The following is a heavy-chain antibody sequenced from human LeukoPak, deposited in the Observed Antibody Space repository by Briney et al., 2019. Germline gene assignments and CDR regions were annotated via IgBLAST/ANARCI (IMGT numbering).Heavy chain of an antibody. Sequence: GGSLRLSCAASGFTFSNAWMSWVRQAPGKGLEWVGRIKSKTDGGTIDYAAPLKGRFTISRDDSKNTVYLQMNSLKTEDTAVYYCTPSIGMTTVTKGLDWGQGTLVTVSS. CDR3: TPSIGMTTVTKGLD. J-gene: IGHJ4*02. CDR1: GFTFSNAW. V-gene: IGHV3-15*01. D-gene: IGHD4-17*01. CDR2: IKSKTDGGTI.